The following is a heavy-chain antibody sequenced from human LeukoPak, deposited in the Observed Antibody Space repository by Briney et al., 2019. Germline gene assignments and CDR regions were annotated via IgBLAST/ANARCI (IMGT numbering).Heavy chain of an antibody. CDR3: AKDNYDILTGQLGPPWDAFDI. D-gene: IGHD3-9*01. Sequence: GGSLRLSCAASGFTFSSYGMHWVRQAPGKGLEWVAFIRYDGSNKYYADSVKGRFTISRDNSKNTLYLQMNSLRAEDTAVYYCAKDNYDILTGQLGPPWDAFDIWGQGKWSPSPQ. CDR2: IRYDGSNK. CDR1: GFTFSSYG. V-gene: IGHV3-30*02. J-gene: IGHJ3*02.